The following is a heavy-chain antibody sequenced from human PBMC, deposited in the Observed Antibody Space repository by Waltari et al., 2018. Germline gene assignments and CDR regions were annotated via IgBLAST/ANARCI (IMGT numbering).Heavy chain of an antibody. CDR2: GHHSGSS. CDR3: VRLVGCSGGSCYSVNWFDP. J-gene: IGHJ5*02. CDR1: GGSISSGGYS. V-gene: IGHV4-30-2*01. D-gene: IGHD2-15*01. Sequence: QLQLQESGSGLVKPSQTLALTCAVSGGSISSGGYSWSWIRQPPGKGTEWIGDGHHSGSSYYNPSLKSRVTISVDRSKNQFSLKLSSVTAADTAVYYCVRLVGCSGGSCYSVNWFDPWGQGTLVTVSS.